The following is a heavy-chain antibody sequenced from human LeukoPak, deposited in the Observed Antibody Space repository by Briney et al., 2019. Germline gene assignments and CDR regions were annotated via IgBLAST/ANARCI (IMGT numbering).Heavy chain of an antibody. Sequence: GGSLRLSCAASGFTFSTYAMTWVRQAPGKGLESVSLISATGSTTHYAESVRGRFTISRDNSKNTLYLQMNSLRAEDTAVYYCAKDSSTFDWGQGTMVTVSS. J-gene: IGHJ3*01. CDR3: AKDSSTFD. V-gene: IGHV3-23*01. D-gene: IGHD6-13*01. CDR2: ISATGSTT. CDR1: GFTFSTYA.